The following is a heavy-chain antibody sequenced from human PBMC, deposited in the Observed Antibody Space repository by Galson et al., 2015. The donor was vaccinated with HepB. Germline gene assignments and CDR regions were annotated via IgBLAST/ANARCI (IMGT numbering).Heavy chain of an antibody. CDR2: IYSGGRA. D-gene: IGHD2-15*01. V-gene: IGHV3-53*01. CDR1: GFTVSKSY. Sequence: SLRLSCAVSGFTVSKSYVSWVRQAPGKGLEWLSVIYSGGRAFYADSVQGRFTISRDTSKNTVYLQMRSLRAEDTAVYYCASPFCIGGNCYPLWYWGQGTLVTVSS. J-gene: IGHJ4*02. CDR3: ASPFCIGGNCYPLWY.